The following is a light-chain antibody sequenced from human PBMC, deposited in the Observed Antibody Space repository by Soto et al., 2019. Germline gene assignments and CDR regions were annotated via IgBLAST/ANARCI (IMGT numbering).Light chain of an antibody. CDR1: QAITKY. V-gene: IGKV1-39*01. Sequence: DIQMTQSPSSLSASVGDKVIILCRASQAITKYLNWYQQKPGIAPKLLISSASNVQSGVPARFSGRGSGTDFTLTINSLQPEDFATYYCQQSFKIPISFGQGTRLDIQ. CDR2: SAS. J-gene: IGKJ5*01. CDR3: QQSFKIPIS.